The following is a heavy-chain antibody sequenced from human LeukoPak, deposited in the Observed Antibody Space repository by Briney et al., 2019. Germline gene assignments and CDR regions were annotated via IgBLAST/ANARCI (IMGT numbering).Heavy chain of an antibody. CDR2: IYHSGST. Sequence: SETLSLTCTVSGYSISSGYYWGWIRQPPGKGLEWIGSIYHSGSTYYNPSLKSRVTISVDTSKNQFSLKLSSVTAADTAVYYCARERIHLSFFDYWGQGTLVTVSS. D-gene: IGHD5-18*01. CDR1: GYSISSGYY. V-gene: IGHV4-38-2*02. CDR3: ARERIHLSFFDY. J-gene: IGHJ4*02.